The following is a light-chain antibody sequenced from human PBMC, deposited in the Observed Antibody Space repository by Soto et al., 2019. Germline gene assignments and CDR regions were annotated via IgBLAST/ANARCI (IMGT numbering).Light chain of an antibody. J-gene: IGKJ2*01. Sequence: EIVLTQSPGTLSLSPGERATLSCRASQSVSSSYLAWYQQKPAQAPRLLIYGASNRATGIPDRFRGSGSGTGFTLTISRLEPEDFAVYYCQQYGSSPPMYTFGQGTKLEIK. CDR2: GAS. CDR1: QSVSSSY. CDR3: QQYGSSPPMYT. V-gene: IGKV3-20*01.